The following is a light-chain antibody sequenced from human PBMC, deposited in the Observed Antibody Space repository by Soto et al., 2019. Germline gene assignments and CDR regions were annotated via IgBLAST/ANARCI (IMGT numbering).Light chain of an antibody. CDR3: AACDDSLSAWV. CDR2: KTD. V-gene: IGLV1-47*01. J-gene: IGLJ3*02. CDR1: SYNIGKNL. Sequence: VLTPPPSASGTPGQRVTISCSGGSYNIGKNLVYWYQQRPGTAPKLLIFKTDARPSGVPERFSGSNSGSSASLAISGLRSEDEADYFCAACDDSLSAWVFGGGTQLAVL.